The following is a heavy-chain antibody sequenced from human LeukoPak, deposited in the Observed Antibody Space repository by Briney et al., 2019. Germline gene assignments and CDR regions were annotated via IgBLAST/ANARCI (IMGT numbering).Heavy chain of an antibody. CDR1: GVTVSSNY. D-gene: IGHD4-17*01. J-gene: IGHJ4*02. Sequence: PGGSLRLSCAASGVTVSSNYMSWVRQAPGKGLEWVSVIYSGGSTYYADSVKGRFTISRDNSKNTLYLQMNSLRAEDTAVYYCARNYGDYVPGYWGQGTLVTVSS. CDR2: IYSGGST. CDR3: ARNYGDYVPGY. V-gene: IGHV3-66*01.